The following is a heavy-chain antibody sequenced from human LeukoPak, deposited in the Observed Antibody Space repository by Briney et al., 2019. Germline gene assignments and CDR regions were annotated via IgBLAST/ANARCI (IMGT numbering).Heavy chain of an antibody. CDR3: VREVPGIMVAFDL. V-gene: IGHV3-7*04. D-gene: IGHD2-2*01. CDR2: INKEGSDQ. J-gene: IGHJ3*01. CDR1: GFTFSSYA. Sequence: PGGSLRLSCAASGFTFSSYAMSWVRQAPGKGLEWLANINKEGSDQYYVDSVKGRFTISRDNAQNSIYLQVNSLRADDTAVYYCVREVPGIMVAFDLWGQGTMLSVSS.